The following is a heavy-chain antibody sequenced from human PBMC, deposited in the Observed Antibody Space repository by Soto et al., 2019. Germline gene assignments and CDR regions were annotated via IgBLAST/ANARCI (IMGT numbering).Heavy chain of an antibody. V-gene: IGHV1-18*01. D-gene: IGHD2-21*02. CDR2: ISAYNGNT. J-gene: IGHJ6*02. CDR1: GYTFTSYG. Sequence: ASVKVSCKASGYTFTSYGISWVRQAPGQGLEWMGWISAYNGNTNYAQKLQGRVTMTTDTSTSTAYMELRSLRSDDTAVYYCARGRYCGGDCYSYYYYGMDVWGQGTTVPVSS. CDR3: ARGRYCGGDCYSYYYYGMDV.